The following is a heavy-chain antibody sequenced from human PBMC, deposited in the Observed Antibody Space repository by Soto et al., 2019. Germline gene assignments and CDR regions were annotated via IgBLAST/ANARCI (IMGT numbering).Heavy chain of an antibody. CDR2: INHSGST. Sequence: PSETLSLTCAVYGGSFSGYYWSLIRQPPGKGLEWIGEINHSGSTNYNPSLKSRVTISVDTSENQFSLKLSSVTAADTAVYYCARGEGGYYFNYYYHGMDVWGQGTTVTVSS. D-gene: IGHD1-26*01. CDR3: ARGEGGYYFNYYYHGMDV. J-gene: IGHJ6*02. CDR1: GGSFSGYY. V-gene: IGHV4-34*01.